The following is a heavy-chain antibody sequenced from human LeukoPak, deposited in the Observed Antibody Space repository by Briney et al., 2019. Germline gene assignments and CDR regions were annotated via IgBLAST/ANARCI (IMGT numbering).Heavy chain of an antibody. V-gene: IGHV5-51*01. CDR3: ARQGDSSGYYPPPHDAFDI. J-gene: IGHJ3*02. CDR2: IYPGDSDT. Sequence: RGESLKISCKGSGYSFTSYWIGWVRQMPGKGLEWMAIIYPGDSDTRYSPSFQGQVTISADKSISTAYLQWSSLKASDTAMYYCARQGDSSGYYPPPHDAFDIWGQGTMVTVSS. D-gene: IGHD3-22*01. CDR1: GYSFTSYW.